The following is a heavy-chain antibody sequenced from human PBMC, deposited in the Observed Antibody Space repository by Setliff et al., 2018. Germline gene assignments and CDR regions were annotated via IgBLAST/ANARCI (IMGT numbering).Heavy chain of an antibody. CDR1: GGSISNYY. CDR3: VRTFNGSPADR. J-gene: IGHJ5*02. V-gene: IGHV4-4*08. CDR2: IYTSGST. D-gene: IGHD2-2*01. Sequence: SETLSLTCTVSGGSISNYYWTWIRQPPGKGLDWIGYIYTSGSTNYNPSLKSRVTISEDMSENQISLKLNPVTAADTAVYYCVRTFNGSPADRWGQGTLVTVSS.